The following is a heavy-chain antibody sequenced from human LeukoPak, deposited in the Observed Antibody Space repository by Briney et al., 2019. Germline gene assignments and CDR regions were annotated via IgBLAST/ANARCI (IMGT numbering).Heavy chain of an antibody. V-gene: IGHV3-30*01. CDR1: GFTFIDYD. CDR3: ARSKRIVVVPAAIGY. J-gene: IGHJ4*02. Sequence: GGSLRLSCAASGFTFIDYDMHWVRQAPGKGLEWVAVISYDGSNKYYADSVKGRFTISRDNSKNTLYLQMNSLRAEDTAVYYCARSKRIVVVPAAIGYWGQGTLVTVSS. CDR2: ISYDGSNK. D-gene: IGHD2-2*02.